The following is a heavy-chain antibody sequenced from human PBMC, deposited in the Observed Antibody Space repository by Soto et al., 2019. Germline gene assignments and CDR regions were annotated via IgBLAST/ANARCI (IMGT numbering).Heavy chain of an antibody. CDR2: ITWNSRVL. CDR1: GLNFDDFA. Sequence: EVQLVESGGRLVQPGRSLRLSCVGTGLNFDDFAMHWVRQAPGKGLEWVSGITWNSRVLAYADSVKGRFTISRDNARNSLYLQMDSLRDEDTALYYWAKGRYDFWSPYYFVSWGQGTLVTVSS. CDR3: AKGRYDFWSPYYFVS. D-gene: IGHD3-3*01. J-gene: IGHJ4*02. V-gene: IGHV3-9*01.